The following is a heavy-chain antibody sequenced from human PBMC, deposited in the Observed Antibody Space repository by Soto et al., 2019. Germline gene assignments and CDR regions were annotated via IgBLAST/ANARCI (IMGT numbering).Heavy chain of an antibody. D-gene: IGHD6-13*01. J-gene: IGHJ3*02. CDR1: GFTFSSYG. CDR2: ISYDGSNK. V-gene: IGHV3-30*18. CDR3: AKDQSSWTLGDAFDI. Sequence: QVQLVESGGGVVQPGRSLRLSCAASGFTFSSYGMHWVRRAPGKGLEWVAVISYDGSNKYYADSVKGRFTISRDNSKNTLYLQMNSLRAEDTAVYYCAKDQSSWTLGDAFDIWGQGTMVTVSS.